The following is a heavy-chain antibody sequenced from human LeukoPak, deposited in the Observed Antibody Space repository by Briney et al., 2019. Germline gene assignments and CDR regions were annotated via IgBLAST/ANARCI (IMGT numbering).Heavy chain of an antibody. Sequence: PSETLSLTCTVSGYSISSGYYWGWIRQPPGKGPEWIGSIYHSGSTYYNPSLKSRVTISVDTSKNQFSLKLSSVTAADTAVYYCARVLKGRAPFDYWGQGTLVTVSS. J-gene: IGHJ4*02. CDR3: ARVLKGRAPFDY. V-gene: IGHV4-38-2*02. CDR1: GYSISSGYY. CDR2: IYHSGST.